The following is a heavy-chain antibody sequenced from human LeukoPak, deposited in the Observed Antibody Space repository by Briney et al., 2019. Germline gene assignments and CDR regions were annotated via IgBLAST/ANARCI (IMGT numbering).Heavy chain of an antibody. CDR2: ISYDGTNK. Sequence: GGSLSLSGAGSGFNFSSYGFDWLRQAPGKGLEWVAVISYDGTNKYYADSVKGRFTISRDNSKNTVYLQMNSLRAEDMALYYCAKCFNQVARSGTDDWGQGTLVTVSS. V-gene: IGHV3-30*18. CDR1: GFNFSSYG. CDR3: AKCFNQVARSGTDD. D-gene: IGHD2-15*01. J-gene: IGHJ4*02.